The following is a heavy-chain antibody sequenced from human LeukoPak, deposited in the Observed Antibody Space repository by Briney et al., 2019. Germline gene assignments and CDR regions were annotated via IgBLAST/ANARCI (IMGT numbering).Heavy chain of an antibody. CDR1: GGSISNYH. CDR3: ARDPVAAAGTAFDY. J-gene: IGHJ4*02. Sequence: SETLSLTCTVSGGSISNYHWSWIRQPPGKGLEWIGHIHYSRSTNHNPSLKSRVTISVDTSKNQFSLNLNSVTAADTAVYYCARDPVAAAGTAFDYWGQGTLVTVSA. V-gene: IGHV4-59*01. CDR2: IHYSRST. D-gene: IGHD6-13*01.